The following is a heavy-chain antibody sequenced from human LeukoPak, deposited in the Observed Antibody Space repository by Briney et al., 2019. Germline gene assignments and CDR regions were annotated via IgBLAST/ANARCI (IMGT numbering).Heavy chain of an antibody. CDR2: VGHSGSA. Sequence: SETLSLTCAVSGGSFSAFFWRWIRQPPGKGLEWIGDVGHSGSADYNPSLKSRVTVSADPSKTQFSLKLSSVTAADTAVYYCARLGSSVAAGTLVDYWGQGTLVTVSS. CDR3: ARLGSSVAAGTLVDY. J-gene: IGHJ4*02. V-gene: IGHV4-34*01. CDR1: GGSFSAFF. D-gene: IGHD6-13*01.